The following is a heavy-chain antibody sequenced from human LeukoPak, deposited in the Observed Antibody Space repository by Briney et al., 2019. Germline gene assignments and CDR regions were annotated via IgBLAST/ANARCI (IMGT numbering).Heavy chain of an antibody. CDR2: INSDGSST. CDR1: GFTFSSYW. V-gene: IGHV3-74*01. J-gene: IGHJ4*02. D-gene: IGHD1-26*01. Sequence: GGSLRLSCAASGFTFSSYWMHWVRQAPGKGLVWVSRINSDGSSTSYADSVKGRFTISRDHAKNTLYLQMDSLRAEDTAVYYCARELIIVGARPYDYWGQGTLVTVSS. CDR3: ARELIIVGARPYDY.